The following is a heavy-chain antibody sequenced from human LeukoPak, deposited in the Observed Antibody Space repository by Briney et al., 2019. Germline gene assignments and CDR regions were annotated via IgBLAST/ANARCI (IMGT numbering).Heavy chain of an antibody. CDR2: IYYSGST. J-gene: IGHJ4*02. Sequence: SETLSLTCTVSGGSISSGDYYWSWIRQPPGKGLEWIGYIYYSGSTYYNPSLKSRVTISVDTSKNQFSLKLSSVTAADTAVYYCARGDYGSGSYYSVIDYWGQGTLVTVSS. D-gene: IGHD3-10*01. CDR1: GGSISSGDYY. CDR3: ARGDYGSGSYYSVIDY. V-gene: IGHV4-30-4*01.